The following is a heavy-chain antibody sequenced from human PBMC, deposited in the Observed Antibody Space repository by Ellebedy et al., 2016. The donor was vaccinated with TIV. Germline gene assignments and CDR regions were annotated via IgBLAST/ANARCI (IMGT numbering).Heavy chain of an antibody. Sequence: GESLKISCAASGFMFSGSAMHWVRQASGKGLEWVGRIRSKANNYATEYAASLKGRFTISRDDSKNTAYLQMNSLKSEDTALYYCSRRSDFYYDGSSYYNFDYWGQGTQVTVSS. CDR2: IRSKANNYAT. V-gene: IGHV3-73*01. D-gene: IGHD3-22*01. J-gene: IGHJ4*02. CDR3: SRRSDFYYDGSSYYNFDY. CDR1: GFMFSGSA.